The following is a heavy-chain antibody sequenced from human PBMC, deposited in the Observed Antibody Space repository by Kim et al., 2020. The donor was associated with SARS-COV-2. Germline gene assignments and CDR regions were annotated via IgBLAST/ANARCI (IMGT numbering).Heavy chain of an antibody. CDR2: ISYDGSNK. CDR3: ARVGESSSAYYLYYDYYYGMDV. D-gene: IGHD3-22*01. CDR1: GFTFSSYA. J-gene: IGHJ6*02. Sequence: GGSLRLSCAASGFTFSSYAMHWVRQAPGKGLEWVAVISYDGSNKYYADSVKGRFTISRDNSKNTLYLQMNSLRAEDTAVYYCARVGESSSAYYLYYDYYYGMDVWGQGTTVTVSS. V-gene: IGHV3-30-3*01.